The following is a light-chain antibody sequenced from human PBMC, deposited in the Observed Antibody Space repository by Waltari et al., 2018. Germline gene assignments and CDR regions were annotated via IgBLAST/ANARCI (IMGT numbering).Light chain of an antibody. Sequence: EVVMTQSPATLSVSPGERATLPCRARQSVSRNFAWYQQKPGQAPRLLIYGASTRATGIPARFSGSGSGTEFTLTISSLQSEDFAVYYCHQYNNWLWTFGQGTKVEIK. CDR1: QSVSRN. J-gene: IGKJ1*01. CDR2: GAS. V-gene: IGKV3-15*01. CDR3: HQYNNWLWT.